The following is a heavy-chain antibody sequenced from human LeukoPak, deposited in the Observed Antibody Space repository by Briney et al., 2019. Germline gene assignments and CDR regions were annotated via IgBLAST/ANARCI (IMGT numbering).Heavy chain of an antibody. CDR3: ARCSSGYQTARYYYGMDV. J-gene: IGHJ6*02. D-gene: IGHD3-22*01. CDR1: GGSFSGYY. V-gene: IGHV4-34*01. CDR2: INHSGST. Sequence: SSETLSLTCAVYGGSFSGYYWSWIRQPPGKGLEWIGEINHSGSTNYNPSLKSRVTISVDTSKNQFSLKLSSVTAADTAVYYCARCSSGYQTARYYYGMDVWGQGTTVTVSS.